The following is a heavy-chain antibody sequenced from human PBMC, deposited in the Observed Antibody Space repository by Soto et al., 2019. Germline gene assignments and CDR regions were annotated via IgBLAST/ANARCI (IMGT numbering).Heavy chain of an antibody. J-gene: IGHJ4*02. CDR3: TTPGIAAAGPYY. V-gene: IGHV3-15*01. Sequence: GGSLRLSCAASGFTFSNAWLSWVRQAPGKGLEWVGRIKSKTDGGTTDYAAPVKGRCTSSRDDSKNTLYLQMNSLKTEDTAVYYCTTPGIAAAGPYYWGQGTLVTVSS. CDR2: IKSKTDGGTT. D-gene: IGHD6-13*01. CDR1: GFTFSNAW.